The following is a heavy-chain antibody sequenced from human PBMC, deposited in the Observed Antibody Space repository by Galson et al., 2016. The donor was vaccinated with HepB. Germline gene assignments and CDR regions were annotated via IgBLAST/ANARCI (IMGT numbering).Heavy chain of an antibody. CDR1: GASLRDYY. V-gene: IGHV4-4*07. CDR3: AIGGGGGVRYFDP. J-gene: IGHJ4*02. D-gene: IGHD3-16*01. CDR2: VYTAGNT. Sequence: ETLSLTCTVSGASLRDYYWSWIRQPAGEGLEWIGRVYTAGNTHVNPSLRSRVTLSADTSKNQLSLSLKSVTAADTAVYYCAIGGGGGVRYFDPWGQGAQVTVSS.